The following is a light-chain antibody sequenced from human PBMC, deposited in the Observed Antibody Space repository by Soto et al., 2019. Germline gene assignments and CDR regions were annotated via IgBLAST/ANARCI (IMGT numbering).Light chain of an antibody. CDR1: QSVGSY. J-gene: IGKJ4*01. V-gene: IGKV3D-11*02. CDR3: QQRYNWPLT. CDR2: DTT. Sequence: EIVLTQSPATLSLSPGERATLSCRASQSVGSYLAWYQQKPGQALRLLIYDTTTRATGIPARFSGSGPVTDFTPTISSLEPEDFAVYYCQQRYNWPLTFGGGTKVEIK.